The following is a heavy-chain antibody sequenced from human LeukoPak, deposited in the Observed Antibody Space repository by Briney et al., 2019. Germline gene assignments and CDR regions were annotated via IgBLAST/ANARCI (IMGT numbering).Heavy chain of an antibody. V-gene: IGHV1-46*01. CDR2: INPSGGNT. J-gene: IGHJ4*02. D-gene: IGHD6-19*01. CDR1: GYTFSNYY. CDR3: ATSSEGSLFDY. Sequence: GASVKVSCKTSGYTFSNYYMHWVRQAPGQGLEWMGIINPSGGNTNYAQNFQGRVTMTRDTSTSTVYMELSSLRSEDTAVYYCATSSEGSLFDYWGQGTLVTVSS.